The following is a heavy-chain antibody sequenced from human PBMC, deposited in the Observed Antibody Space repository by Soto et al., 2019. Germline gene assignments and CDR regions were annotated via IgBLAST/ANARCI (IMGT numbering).Heavy chain of an antibody. CDR3: ARGGEVGPTRYYGMDV. V-gene: IGHV4-59*01. CDR2: IYYSGST. Sequence: QVQLQESGPGLVKPSETLSLTCTVSGGSISSYYWSWIRQPPGKGLEWIGYIYYSGSTNYNPSLKSRVTIAVATSKNQFSLKLSTVTAADTAVYYCARGGEVGPTRYYGMDVWGQGTTVTVSS. CDR1: GGSISSYY. J-gene: IGHJ6*02. D-gene: IGHD1-26*01.